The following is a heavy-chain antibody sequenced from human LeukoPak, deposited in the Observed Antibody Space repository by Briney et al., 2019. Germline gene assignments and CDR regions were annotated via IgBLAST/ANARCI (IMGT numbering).Heavy chain of an antibody. J-gene: IGHJ6*03. CDR1: GGSISSSSDY. Sequence: KASETLSLTCSVSGGSISSSSDYWGWIREPPGKGLEWIGSIYFSGSTYYNPSLKSRVTISVATSRNQFSLSLSSVTAADTAVYYCARLPVLFYYMDVWGKGTTVTVSS. CDR2: IYFSGST. D-gene: IGHD2-21*01. V-gene: IGHV4-39*01. CDR3: ARLPVLFYYMDV.